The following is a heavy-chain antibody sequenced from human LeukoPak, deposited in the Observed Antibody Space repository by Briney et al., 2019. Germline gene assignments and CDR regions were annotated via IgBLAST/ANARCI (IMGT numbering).Heavy chain of an antibody. J-gene: IGHJ6*02. D-gene: IGHD1-7*01. CDR2: IYYSGST. CDR1: GGSISSYY. Sequence: SETLSLTCTVSGGSISSYYWSWIRQPPGKGLEWIGYIYYSGSTNYNPSLKSRVTISVDTSKNQFSLKLSSVTAADTAVYYCAGHVGGPTGTTSGQYGMDVWGQGTTVTVSS. CDR3: AGHVGGPTGTTSGQYGMDV. V-gene: IGHV4-59*08.